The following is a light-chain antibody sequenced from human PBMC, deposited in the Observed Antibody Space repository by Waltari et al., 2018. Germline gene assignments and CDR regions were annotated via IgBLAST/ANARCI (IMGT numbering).Light chain of an antibody. V-gene: IGLV3-10*01. Sequence: SYELTQPPSVSVSPGQTARITCSGHELPRKYAYWFQQKSGQAPRLVIFEDTKRPSGIPEGLSGSSSGTVATLTITGAQVDDGADYYCYSSDSTGLRVFGGGTTVVVL. CDR1: ELPRKY. CDR3: YSSDSTGLRV. CDR2: EDT. J-gene: IGLJ1*01.